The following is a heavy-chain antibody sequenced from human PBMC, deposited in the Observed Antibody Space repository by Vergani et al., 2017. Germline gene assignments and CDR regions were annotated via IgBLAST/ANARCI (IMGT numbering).Heavy chain of an antibody. CDR3: AKLPTSTPHIYLFDY. D-gene: IGHD2-2*02. J-gene: IGHJ4*02. CDR1: GFPFSSYA. V-gene: IGHV3-23*04. CDR2: ISGSGGST. Sequence: EVQLVESGRGLVQPGGSLRLSCAASGFPFSSYAMSWVRQAPGKGLEWVSAISGSGGSTYYADSVKGRFTISRDNSKNTLYLQMNSLRAEDTAVYYCAKLPTSTPHIYLFDYWGQGTLVTVSS.